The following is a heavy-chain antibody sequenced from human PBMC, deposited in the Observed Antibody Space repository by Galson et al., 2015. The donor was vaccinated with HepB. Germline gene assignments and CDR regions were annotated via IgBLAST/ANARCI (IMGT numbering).Heavy chain of an antibody. CDR3: SRGGPYLGFDV. J-gene: IGHJ3*01. CDR1: GFTFRSYW. V-gene: IGHV3-74*01. Sequence: SLRLSCAASGFTFRSYWMHWVRQAPGKGLVWVSRIDSDGFDKIYADSVMGRFTISRDNAKNTVYLDLNSLRVDDSAIYYCSRGGPYLGFDVWGPGTMVTVSS. CDR2: IDSDGFDK. D-gene: IGHD2-2*01.